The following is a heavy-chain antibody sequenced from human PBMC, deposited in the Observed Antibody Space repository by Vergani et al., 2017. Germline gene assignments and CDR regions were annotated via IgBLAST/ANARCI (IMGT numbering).Heavy chain of an antibody. CDR2: IGTAGDT. CDR1: GFTFSTYD. Sequence: EVQLVESGGGLVQPGGSLRLSCAASGFTFSTYDMHWVRQATGKGLEWVSAIGTAGDTYYTDCVKGRFTISRENAKNSLYLQMNGLRAGDTAVYYCARRDSSSPGFDYWGQGTLVSVSS. D-gene: IGHD6-6*01. V-gene: IGHV3-13*01. J-gene: IGHJ4*02. CDR3: ARRDSSSPGFDY.